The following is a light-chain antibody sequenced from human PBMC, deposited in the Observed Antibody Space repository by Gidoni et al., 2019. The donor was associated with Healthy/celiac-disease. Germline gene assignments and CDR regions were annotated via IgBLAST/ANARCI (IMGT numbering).Light chain of an antibody. CDR2: DAS. CDR3: QQYDNLPPMCS. Sequence: DIPMTPSPSSLSASVGDRVTITCQASQDISNYLNWYQQKPGKAPKLLIYDASNLETGVPSRFSGSGSGTDFTFTISSLQPEDIATYYCQQYDNLPPMCSFGQGTKLEIK. J-gene: IGKJ2*04. V-gene: IGKV1-33*01. CDR1: QDISNY.